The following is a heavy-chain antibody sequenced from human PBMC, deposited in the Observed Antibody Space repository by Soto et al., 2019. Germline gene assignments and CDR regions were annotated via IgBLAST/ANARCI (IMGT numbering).Heavy chain of an antibody. Sequence: GGSLRLSCAASGFTFSSYAMSWVRQAPGKGLEWVSAISGSGGSTYYADSVKGRFTISRDNSKSTLYLQMNSLRAEDTAVYYCAKVRVYSSSWYYFDYWGQGTLVTVSS. CDR3: AKVRVYSSSWYYFDY. D-gene: IGHD6-13*01. J-gene: IGHJ4*02. CDR1: GFTFSSYA. CDR2: ISGSGGST. V-gene: IGHV3-23*01.